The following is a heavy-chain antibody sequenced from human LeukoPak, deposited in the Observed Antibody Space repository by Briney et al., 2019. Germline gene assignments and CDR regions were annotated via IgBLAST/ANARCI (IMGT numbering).Heavy chain of an antibody. CDR2: IYYSGST. Sequence: SRTLSLTCTVSGGSISSGGYYWSWIRQHPGTGLEWIGYIYYSGSTYYNPSLKSRVTISVDTSKNQFSLKLSSVTAADTAVYYCARSESYVGWFVPWGQGTLVTVSS. CDR3: ARSESYVGWFVP. V-gene: IGHV4-31*03. CDR1: GGSISSGGYY. J-gene: IGHJ5*02. D-gene: IGHD3-10*01.